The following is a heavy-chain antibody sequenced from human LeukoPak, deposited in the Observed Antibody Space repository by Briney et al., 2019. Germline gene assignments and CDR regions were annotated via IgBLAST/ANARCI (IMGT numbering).Heavy chain of an antibody. V-gene: IGHV4-39*07. Sequence: AETLSLTCTVSGGSISSSSYYWGWIRQPPRKGLEWIGSIYYSGSTYYNPSLKSRVTISVDTSKNQFSLKLSSVTAADTAVYYCARDSGSYLWEAWFDPWGQGTLVTVSS. CDR1: GGSISSSSYY. CDR3: ARDSGSYLWEAWFDP. D-gene: IGHD1-26*01. J-gene: IGHJ5*02. CDR2: IYYSGST.